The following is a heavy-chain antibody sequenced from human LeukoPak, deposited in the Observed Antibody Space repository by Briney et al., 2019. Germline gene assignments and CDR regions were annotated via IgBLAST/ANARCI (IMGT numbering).Heavy chain of an antibody. CDR1: GGSISSYY. V-gene: IGHV4-59*01. D-gene: IGHD3-22*01. J-gene: IGHJ4*02. Sequence: PSETLSLTCTVSGGSISSYYWSWIWQPPGKGLEWIGYIYYSGSTNYNPSLKSRVTISVDTSKNQFSLKLSSVTAADTAVYYCARDDDSSGYIGLFDYWGQGTLVTVSS. CDR3: ARDDDSSGYIGLFDY. CDR2: IYYSGST.